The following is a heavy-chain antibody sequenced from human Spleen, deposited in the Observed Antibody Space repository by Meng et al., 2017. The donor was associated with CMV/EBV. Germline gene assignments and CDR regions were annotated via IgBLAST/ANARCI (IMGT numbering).Heavy chain of an antibody. CDR2: ISSGSSHI. CDR3: ASYFWSGYLPGVRFDE. J-gene: IGHJ4*02. CDR1: GFTVSRYS. Sequence: GFTVSRYSRTWVRQNPGKGLEWVSSISSGSSHIYYAASVKGRFTVSRDNAKNSLYLQMNSLRAEDTAVYYCASYFWSGYLPGVRFDEWGQGTLVTVSS. V-gene: IGHV3-21*01. D-gene: IGHD3-3*01.